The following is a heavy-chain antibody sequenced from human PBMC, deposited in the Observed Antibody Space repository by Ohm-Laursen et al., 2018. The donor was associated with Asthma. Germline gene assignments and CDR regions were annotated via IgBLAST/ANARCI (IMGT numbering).Heavy chain of an antibody. Sequence: ASVKVSCKASGYTFTSYYIHWVRQAPGQGLEWMGIINPSGGSTSYAQKFQGRVTMTRDTSTSTVYMELSSLRSEDTAVYYCARDCGWHAPDYWGQGTLVTVSS. J-gene: IGHJ4*02. CDR2: INPSGGST. V-gene: IGHV1-46*01. CDR1: GYTFTSYY. D-gene: IGHD6-19*01. CDR3: ARDCGWHAPDY.